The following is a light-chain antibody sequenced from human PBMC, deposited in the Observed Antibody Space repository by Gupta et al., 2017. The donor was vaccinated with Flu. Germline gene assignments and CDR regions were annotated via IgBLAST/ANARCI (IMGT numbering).Light chain of an antibody. Sequence: EIVLTHSPATLSLSPGDRATLSCRASQSVRGYLAWYQQTPGQAPRLLIYDASNRATGIPARFSGSGYGTDFTLTISSLEPEDFAVYYCQQRSNWPPFTFGPGTRVDVK. CDR3: QQRSNWPPFT. J-gene: IGKJ3*01. CDR1: QSVRGY. V-gene: IGKV3-11*01. CDR2: DAS.